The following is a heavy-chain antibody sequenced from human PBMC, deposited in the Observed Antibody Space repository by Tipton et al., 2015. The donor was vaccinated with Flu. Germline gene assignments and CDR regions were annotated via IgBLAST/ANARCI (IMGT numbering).Heavy chain of an antibody. CDR2: IHRSGST. D-gene: IGHD4-11*01. CDR1: GHSISSDYY. V-gene: IGHV4-38-2*02. Sequence: LSLTCTISGHSISSDYYWGWIRQSPGKGLEWIGNIHRSGSTYYNPCLKSRVTISVDESKNQLSLRLSSVTAADTAVYYCARREYSNYVSEPKNWFDPWGQGTLVTVSS. CDR3: ARREYSNYVSEPKNWFDP. J-gene: IGHJ5*02.